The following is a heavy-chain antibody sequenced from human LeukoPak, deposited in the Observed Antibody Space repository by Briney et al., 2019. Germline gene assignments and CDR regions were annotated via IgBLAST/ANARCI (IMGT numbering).Heavy chain of an antibody. Sequence: PGGSLRLSCAASGFTFSSYAMTWVRQGPGKGLECVSGISGNGGNTYYADSVKGRFTISRDNSKETLYLQMNSLRAEDTAVYYCASRSSSLNWYFDLWGRGTLVTVSS. D-gene: IGHD2-2*01. CDR3: ASRSSSLNWYFDL. V-gene: IGHV3-23*01. J-gene: IGHJ2*01. CDR2: ISGNGGNT. CDR1: GFTFSSYA.